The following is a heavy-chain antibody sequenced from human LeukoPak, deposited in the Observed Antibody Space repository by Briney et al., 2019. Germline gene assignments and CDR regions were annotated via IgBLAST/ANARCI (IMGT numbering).Heavy chain of an antibody. Sequence: PSETLSLTCTVSGGXISSSSYYWGWIRQPPGKGLEWIGSIYYSGSTYYNPSLKSRVTISVDTSKNQFSLKLSSVTAADTAVYYCANYYYDSSGNFDYWGQGTLVTVSS. CDR1: GGXISSSSYY. CDR3: ANYYYDSSGNFDY. J-gene: IGHJ4*02. CDR2: IYYSGST. D-gene: IGHD3-22*01. V-gene: IGHV4-39*01.